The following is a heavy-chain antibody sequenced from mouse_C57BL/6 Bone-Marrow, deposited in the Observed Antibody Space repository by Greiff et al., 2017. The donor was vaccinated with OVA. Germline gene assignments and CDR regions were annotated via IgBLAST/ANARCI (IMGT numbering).Heavy chain of an antibody. D-gene: IGHD4-1*01. CDR3: ARALTGKSMDY. Sequence: EVQLVESGPGLVKPSQSLSLTCSVTGYSITSGYYWNWIRQFPGNKLEWMGYISYDGSNNYNPSLKNRISITRDTSKNQFFLKLNSVTTEDTATYYCARALTGKSMDYWGQGTSVTVSS. CDR2: ISYDGSN. CDR1: GYSITSGYY. V-gene: IGHV3-6*01. J-gene: IGHJ4*01.